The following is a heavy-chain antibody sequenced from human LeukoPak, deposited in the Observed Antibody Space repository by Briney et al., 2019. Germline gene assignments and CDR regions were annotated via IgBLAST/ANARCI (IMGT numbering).Heavy chain of an antibody. J-gene: IGHJ4*02. D-gene: IGHD1-26*01. CDR1: GFTFSSYD. Sequence: GSLRLSCAASGFTFSSYDMHWVRQATGKGLEWVSAIGTAGDTYYPGSVKGRFTISRENAKNSLYLQMNSLRAGDTAVYYCARVAGGSYYDYWGQGTPVTVSS. CDR3: ARVAGGSYYDY. V-gene: IGHV3-13*01. CDR2: IGTAGDT.